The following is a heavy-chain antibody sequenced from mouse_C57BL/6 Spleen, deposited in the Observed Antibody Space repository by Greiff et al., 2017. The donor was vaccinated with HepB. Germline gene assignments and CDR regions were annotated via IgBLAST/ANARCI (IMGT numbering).Heavy chain of an antibody. Sequence: QVQLQQPGAELVMPGASVKLSCKASGYTFTSYWMHWVKQRPGQGLEWIGEIDPSDSYTNYSQKFKGKSTLTVDKSSSTAYMQLSSLTSEDSAVYYCAREAYWGQGTLVTVSA. CDR1: GYTFTSYW. V-gene: IGHV1-69*01. J-gene: IGHJ3*01. CDR2: IDPSDSYT. CDR3: AREAY.